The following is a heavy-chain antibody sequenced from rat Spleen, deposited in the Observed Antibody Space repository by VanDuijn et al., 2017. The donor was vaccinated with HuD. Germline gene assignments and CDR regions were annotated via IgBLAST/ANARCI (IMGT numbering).Heavy chain of an antibody. CDR2: IWNTGAT. V-gene: IGHV2-41*01. J-gene: IGHJ2*01. Sequence: QVQLKESGPGLVQPSQTLSLTCTVAGFSLTSYNVHWVRQPPGKGLEWMGVIWNTGATRYNSAPKSRLSISKETSKSKVFIKRSSPQTEDTASYYCARGDSYSGDGPRWCQGVMVTVSS. CDR1: GFSLTSYN. D-gene: IGHD1-1*01. CDR3: ARGDSYSGDGPR.